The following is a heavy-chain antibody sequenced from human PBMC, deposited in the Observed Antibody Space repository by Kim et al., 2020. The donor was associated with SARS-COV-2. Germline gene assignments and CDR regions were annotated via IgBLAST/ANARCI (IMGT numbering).Heavy chain of an antibody. CDR2: IIPILGIA. D-gene: IGHD2-15*01. V-gene: IGHV1-69*04. CDR1: GGTFSSYA. Sequence: SVKVSCKASGGTFSSYAISWVRQAPGQGIEWMGRIIPILGIANYAQKFQGRVTITADKSTSTAYMELSSLRSEDTAVYYCARGIVVVVAATDSYGMDVWGQGTTVTVSS. J-gene: IGHJ6*02. CDR3: ARGIVVVVAATDSYGMDV.